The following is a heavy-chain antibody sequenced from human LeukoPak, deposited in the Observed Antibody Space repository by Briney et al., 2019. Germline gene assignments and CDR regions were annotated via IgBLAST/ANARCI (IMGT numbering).Heavy chain of an antibody. CDR1: GGSISSYY. J-gene: IGHJ4*02. D-gene: IGHD7-27*01. Sequence: SETLSLTCTVSGGSISSYYWSWIRQPPGKGLEWIGYIYYSGSTNYNPSLKSRVTISVDTSKNQFSLKLSSVTAADTAVYYCAGDNWGRESGLFDYWGQGTLVTVSS. V-gene: IGHV4-59*01. CDR2: IYYSGST. CDR3: AGDNWGRESGLFDY.